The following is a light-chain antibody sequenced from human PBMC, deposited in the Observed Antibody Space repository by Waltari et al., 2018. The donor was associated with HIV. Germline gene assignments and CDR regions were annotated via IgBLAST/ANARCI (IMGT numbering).Light chain of an antibody. CDR1: SSAVGGSKY. V-gene: IGLV2-8*01. J-gene: IGLJ3*02. CDR2: EVN. Sequence: QSALTQPPSASGFPGQSVTISCTGTSSAVGGSKYVSWYQQHPGKAPKLMIYEVNKRPSGVPDRFSGSKSANTASLTVSGLQADDEADYYCNSYAGSNNWVFGGGTKLTVL. CDR3: NSYAGSNNWV.